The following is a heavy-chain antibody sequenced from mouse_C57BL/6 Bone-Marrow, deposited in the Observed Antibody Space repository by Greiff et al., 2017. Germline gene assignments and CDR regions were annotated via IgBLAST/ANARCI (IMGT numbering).Heavy chain of an antibody. CDR1: GFTFTDYN. D-gene: IGHD2-14*01. Sequence: VQLQQSGPELVKPWASVKIPCKASGFTFTDYNMDWVKQSHGKSLEWIGDIKPNKGGAIYNQKFKGKATSTVDKSSSTSYMERRRLTSEDTAVYYCARGWDRDYWGQGTTLTVSA. J-gene: IGHJ2*01. CDR3: ARGWDRDY. CDR2: IKPNKGGA. V-gene: IGHV1-18*01.